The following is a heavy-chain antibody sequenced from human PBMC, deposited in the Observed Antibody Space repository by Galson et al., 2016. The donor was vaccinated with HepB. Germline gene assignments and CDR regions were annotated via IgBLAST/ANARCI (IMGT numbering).Heavy chain of an antibody. CDR1: GFTFSGYG. J-gene: IGHJ4*02. V-gene: IGHV3-30*18. CDR3: AKRHEYCPPVGCSVDY. Sequence: SLRLPCAASGFTFSGYGMHWVRQAPGQGLEWVAADSMDWRRKFYADSVRGRFPISRDNSNNMLFLQMDSMRPDDTAVYYCAKRHEYCPPVGCSVDYWGQGTLASVSS. CDR2: DSMDWRRK. D-gene: IGHD2/OR15-2a*01.